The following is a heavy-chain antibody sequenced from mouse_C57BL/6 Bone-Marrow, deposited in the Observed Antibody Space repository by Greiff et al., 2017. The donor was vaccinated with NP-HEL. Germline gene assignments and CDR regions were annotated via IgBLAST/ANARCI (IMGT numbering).Heavy chain of an antibody. CDR2: IDPDNGDT. CDR1: GFNIKDDY. CDR3: TTECRSDAMDY. V-gene: IGHV14-4*01. Sequence: VQLQQSGAELVRPGASVKLSCTASGFNIKDDYMHWVKQRPEQGLEWIGWIDPDNGDTEYASKFKGKATITADTSSNTAYLQLSSLTSEETAVYYCTTECRSDAMDYWGKGTSVTVSS. J-gene: IGHJ4*01.